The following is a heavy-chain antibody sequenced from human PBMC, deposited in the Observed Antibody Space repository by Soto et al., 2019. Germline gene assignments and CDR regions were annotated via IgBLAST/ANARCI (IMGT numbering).Heavy chain of an antibody. CDR2: IKPGTSDI. J-gene: IGHJ4*02. CDR3: ARQLSHICDS. D-gene: IGHD3-3*02. V-gene: IGHV5-51*01. CDR1: GYKFGSAW. Sequence: PGESRKISCKGVGYKFGSAWIGWVRQMPGKGLEWMGIIKPGTSDIRYSPSCRGHVTISADEAVSTAYLQWSSLKASDTAMYYCARQLSHICDSWGQGTLVTVYS.